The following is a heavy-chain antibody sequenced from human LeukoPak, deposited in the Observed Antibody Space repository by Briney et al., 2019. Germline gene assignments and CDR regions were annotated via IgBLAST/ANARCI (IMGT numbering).Heavy chain of an antibody. J-gene: IGHJ4*02. D-gene: IGHD6-19*01. CDR2: ISYDGSNK. V-gene: IGHV3-30-3*01. Sequence: GGSLRLSCAASGFTFSSYAMHWVRQAPGKGLEWVAVISYDGSNKYYADSVKGRFTISRDNAKTSLFLDINNLRVEDTARYYCATDRGIGLFYFFDYWGQGTLVAVSS. CDR1: GFTFSSYA. CDR3: ATDRGIGLFYFFDY.